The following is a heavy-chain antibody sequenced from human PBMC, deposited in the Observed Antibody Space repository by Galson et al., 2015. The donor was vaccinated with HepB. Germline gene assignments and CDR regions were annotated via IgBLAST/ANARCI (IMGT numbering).Heavy chain of an antibody. J-gene: IGHJ4*02. CDR3: ARDDTVRGVRPDY. CDR1: GFTFSDYY. Sequence: SLRLSCAASGFTFSDYYMSWIRQAPGKGLEWVSYISSSSSYTNYADSVKGRFTISRDNAKNSLYLQMNSLRAEDTAVYYCARDDTVRGVRPDYWGQGTLVTVSS. CDR2: ISSSSSYT. V-gene: IGHV3-11*06. D-gene: IGHD3-10*01.